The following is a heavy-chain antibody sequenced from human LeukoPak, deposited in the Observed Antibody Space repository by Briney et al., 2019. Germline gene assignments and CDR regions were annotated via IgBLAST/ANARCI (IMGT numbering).Heavy chain of an antibody. CDR3: SRAYSTGWLGINDY. CDR1: GFTFSDYA. Sequence: GGSLRLSCTASGFTFSDYAMSWVRQAPGKGLEWVGIIRNKANGGTADYAASVKGRFTISRDDSKTIAYLQMNSLKTEDTAVYYCSRAYSTGWLGINDYWGQGALVTVSS. V-gene: IGHV3-49*04. CDR2: IRNKANGGTA. D-gene: IGHD6-19*01. J-gene: IGHJ4*02.